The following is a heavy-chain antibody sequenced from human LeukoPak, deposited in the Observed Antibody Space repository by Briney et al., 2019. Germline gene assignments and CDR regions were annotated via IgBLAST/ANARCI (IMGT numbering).Heavy chain of an antibody. CDR1: GFTFSSYS. J-gene: IGHJ6*03. Sequence: GGSLRLSCAASGFTFSSYSMNWVRQAPGKGLEWVSYISSSSSTIYYADTVKGRFTISRDNSKNTLYLQMNSLRAEDTAVYSCAKGGGSSYYYYMDVWGKGTTVTISS. CDR3: AKGGGSSYYYYMDV. CDR2: ISSSSSTI. D-gene: IGHD6-13*01. V-gene: IGHV3-48*01.